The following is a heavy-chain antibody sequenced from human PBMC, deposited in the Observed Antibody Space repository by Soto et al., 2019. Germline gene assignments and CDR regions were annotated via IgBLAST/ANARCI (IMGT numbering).Heavy chain of an antibody. CDR1: GGSISAHY. Sequence: SETLSLTCTVSGGSISAHYWNWIRQPPGRGLEWIVHISYSGSTIYNPSLKSRVTMSVDTSKNQFSLKLTSVTATDTAIYYCARREVMSGTGTHSWFEPWGQGALVTVSS. J-gene: IGHJ5*02. CDR3: ARREVMSGTGTHSWFEP. CDR2: ISYSGST. V-gene: IGHV4-59*08. D-gene: IGHD6-13*01.